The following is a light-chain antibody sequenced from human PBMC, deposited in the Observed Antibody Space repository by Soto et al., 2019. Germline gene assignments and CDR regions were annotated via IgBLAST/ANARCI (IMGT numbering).Light chain of an antibody. CDR3: QQYTKTNNSWM. J-gene: IGKJ1*01. V-gene: IGKV1-5*01. CDR1: QTISTW. Sequence: DVRVTHSPRMRSAFVGDRIAITKRASQTISTWMAWYQQKPGKAPXLLXXDASTLQSGVASRFSGSVCETEFTLIISGLQPDESATYYCQQYTKTNNSWMFGRGTKVDIK. CDR2: DAS.